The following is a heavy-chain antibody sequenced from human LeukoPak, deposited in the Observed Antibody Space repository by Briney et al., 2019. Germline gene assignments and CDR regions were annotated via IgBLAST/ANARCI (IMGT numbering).Heavy chain of an antibody. CDR1: GFTFTGYY. J-gene: IGHJ4*02. CDR3: ARESPGSYSSGRDYFDY. Sequence: GGSLRLSCAASGFTFTGYYMHWVRQAPGQGLEWMGWINPNSGGTNYAQKFQGRVTMTRDTSISTAYMELSSLRSDDTAVYYCARESPGSYSSGRDYFDYWGQGTLVTVSS. CDR2: INPNSGGT. V-gene: IGHV1-2*02. D-gene: IGHD6-19*01.